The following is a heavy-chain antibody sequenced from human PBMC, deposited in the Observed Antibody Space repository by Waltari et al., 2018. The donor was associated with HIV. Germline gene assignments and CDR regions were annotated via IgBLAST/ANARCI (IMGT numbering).Heavy chain of an antibody. V-gene: IGHV3-7*04. CDR3: ARGGFYGSGSKVN. Sequence: EVQLVESGGGLVQPGGSLGISCAASGLPFSMSWMSWVRQAPGKGLEWVANIKQDGSEKYYVDSVNGRFTISRDNAENSLYLQMNSLRAEDTAVYYCARGGFYGSGSKVNWGQGTLVTVSS. CDR1: GLPFSMSW. D-gene: IGHD3-10*01. J-gene: IGHJ4*02. CDR2: IKQDGSEK.